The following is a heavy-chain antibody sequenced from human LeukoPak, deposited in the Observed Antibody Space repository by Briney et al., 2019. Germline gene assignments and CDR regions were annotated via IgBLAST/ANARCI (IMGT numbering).Heavy chain of an antibody. Sequence: PGGSLRLSCAASEFTVSSNPMSWVRQAPGKGLEWVSAISGSGSDIYYADSVKGRFTISRDNPKRSLYLQMNSLRAEGTAVYYCARRTFPNDAFDVWGQGAVVTVSS. J-gene: IGHJ3*01. CDR1: EFTVSSNP. CDR2: ISGSGSDI. CDR3: ARRTFPNDAFDV. V-gene: IGHV3-21*01. D-gene: IGHD1-7*01.